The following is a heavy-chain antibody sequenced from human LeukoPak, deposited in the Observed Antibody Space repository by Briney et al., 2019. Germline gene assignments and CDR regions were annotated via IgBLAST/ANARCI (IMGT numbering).Heavy chain of an antibody. V-gene: IGHV4-31*03. CDR3: ARDSVVRQWLLRNPFDI. CDR2: IYYSGST. D-gene: IGHD6-19*01. J-gene: IGHJ3*02. CDR1: GGSISSGGYY. Sequence: PSETLSLTCTVSGGSISSGGYYWSWIRQHPGKGLEWIGYIYYSGSTYYNPSLKSRVTISVDTSKNQFSLKLSSVTAADTAVYYCARDSVVRQWLLRNPFDIWGQGTMVTVSS.